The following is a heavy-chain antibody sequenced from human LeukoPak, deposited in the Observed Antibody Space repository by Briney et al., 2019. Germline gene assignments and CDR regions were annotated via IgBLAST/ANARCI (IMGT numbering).Heavy chain of an antibody. V-gene: IGHV3-30*03. CDR3: ARDRAWNYFDY. J-gene: IGHJ4*02. CDR2: ISYDGSNK. Sequence: AGGSLRLSCAASGFTFSSYGMHWGRPAPGQGLGWVAVISYDGSNKYYADSVEGRFTISRDNSKNTLYLQMDSLRAEDTAVYYCARDRAWNYFDYWGQGTLVTVSS. D-gene: IGHD3-3*01. CDR1: GFTFSSYG.